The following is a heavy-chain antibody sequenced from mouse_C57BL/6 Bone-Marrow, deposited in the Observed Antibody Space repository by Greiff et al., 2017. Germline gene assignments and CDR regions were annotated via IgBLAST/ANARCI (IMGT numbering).Heavy chain of an antibody. CDR2: IDPSDSYT. CDR3: ASSLYDDYCRWFAY. V-gene: IGHV1-69*01. J-gene: IGHJ3*01. D-gene: IGHD2-3*01. CDR1: GYTFTSYW. Sequence: QVQLQQPGAELVMPGASVKLSCKASGYTFTSYWMHWVKQRPGQGLEWIGEIDPSDSYTNYNQKFKGKSTLTVDKSSSTAYMQLSSLTSEDSAVYYCASSLYDDYCRWFAYWGQGTLVTVSA.